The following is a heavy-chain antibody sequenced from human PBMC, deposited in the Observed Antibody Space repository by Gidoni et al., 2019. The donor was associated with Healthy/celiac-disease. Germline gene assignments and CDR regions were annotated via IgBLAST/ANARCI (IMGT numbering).Heavy chain of an antibody. CDR2: ISYDGSNK. D-gene: IGHD5-18*01. Sequence: QVQLVESGGGVVQPGRSLRLSCAASGFPFSSYGMHWVRQAPGKGLEWVAVISYDGSNKYYADSVKGRFTISRDNSKNTLYLQMNSLRAEDTAVYYCASSVDTAMVYYYYYMDVWGKGTTVTVSS. CDR3: ASSVDTAMVYYYYYMDV. J-gene: IGHJ6*03. CDR1: GFPFSSYG. V-gene: IGHV3-30*03.